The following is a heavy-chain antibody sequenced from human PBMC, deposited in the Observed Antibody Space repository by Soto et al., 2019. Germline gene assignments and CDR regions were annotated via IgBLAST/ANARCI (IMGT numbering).Heavy chain of an antibody. J-gene: IGHJ5*02. CDR2: IYYSGST. CDR1: GGSISSGDYY. D-gene: IGHD3-16*01. Sequence: TLSLTCTVSGGSISSGDYYWSWIRQPPGKGLEWIGYIYYSGSTYYNPSLKSRVTISVDTSKNQFSLKLSSVTAADTAVYYCARSRLIGNWFDPWGQGTLVTVSS. CDR3: ARSRLIGNWFDP. V-gene: IGHV4-30-4*01.